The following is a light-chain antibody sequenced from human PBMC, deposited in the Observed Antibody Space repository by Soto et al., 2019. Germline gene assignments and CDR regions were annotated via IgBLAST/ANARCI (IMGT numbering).Light chain of an antibody. J-gene: IGLJ3*02. CDR3: SSYTSTSRLEV. Sequence: QSALTQPRSVSGSPGQSVTISCTGTSSDVGGYDYVSWYQQHPGKAPKLMIYDVSNRPSGISNRFFGSKSGNTASLTISGLQAEDEANYYCSSYTSTSRLEVFGGGTKLTVL. CDR2: DVS. CDR1: SSDVGGYDY. V-gene: IGLV2-14*03.